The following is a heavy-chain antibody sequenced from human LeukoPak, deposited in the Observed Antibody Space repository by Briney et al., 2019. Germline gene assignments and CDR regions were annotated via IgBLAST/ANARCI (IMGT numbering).Heavy chain of an antibody. D-gene: IGHD6-19*01. CDR1: GYTFTGYC. CDR3: ARDLSGWFGDFDY. J-gene: IGHJ4*02. V-gene: IGHV1-2*06. Sequence: ASVKVSCKASGYTFTGYCMHWVRQAPGQGLEWMGRINPNSGGTNYAQKFQGRVTMTRDTSINTAYMELSRLRSDDTAVYYCARDLSGWFGDFDYWGQGTLVTVSS. CDR2: INPNSGGT.